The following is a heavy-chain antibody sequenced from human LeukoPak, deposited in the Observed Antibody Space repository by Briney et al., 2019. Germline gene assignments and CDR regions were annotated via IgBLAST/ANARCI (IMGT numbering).Heavy chain of an antibody. Sequence: GGSLRLSCAASGFTFSTFWMHWVRQPPGKGLVWVSRIEGDGSTTEYADSVKGRFTISRDNAKNTRYLQMNSLRAEDTAVYYCARGWVPSDISMNWGQGTMVTVSS. D-gene: IGHD3-9*01. J-gene: IGHJ3*01. CDR2: IEGDGSTT. V-gene: IGHV3-74*03. CDR1: GFTFSTFW. CDR3: ARGWVPSDISMN.